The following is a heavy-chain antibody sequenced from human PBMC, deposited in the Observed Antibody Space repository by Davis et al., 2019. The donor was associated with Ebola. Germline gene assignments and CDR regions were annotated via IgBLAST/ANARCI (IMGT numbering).Heavy chain of an antibody. CDR2: IYYTGGA. CDR3: SERGSSV. D-gene: IGHD3-10*01. V-gene: IGHV4-59*03. J-gene: IGHJ4*02. CDR1: GVSISRHY. Sequence: PSETLSLICTVSGVSISRHYRSWIRQPPGKRLEWIVSIYYTGGAYYNSSLASRATISVATSKNQFPQKLTSVTAADTAMYYCSERGSSVWGQGTLVTVSS.